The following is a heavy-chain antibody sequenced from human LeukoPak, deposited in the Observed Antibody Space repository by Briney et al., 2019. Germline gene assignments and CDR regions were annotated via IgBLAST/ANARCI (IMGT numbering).Heavy chain of an antibody. V-gene: IGHV4-61*02. CDR2: IYTSGST. Sequence: PSQTLSLTCTVSGGSISSGSYYWSWIRQPAGKGLEWIGRIYTSGSTNYNPSLKSRVTISVDTSKNQFSLKLSSVTAADTAVYYCASRDIAADYWGQGTLVTVSS. J-gene: IGHJ4*02. CDR3: ASRDIAADY. D-gene: IGHD6-13*01. CDR1: GGSISSGSYY.